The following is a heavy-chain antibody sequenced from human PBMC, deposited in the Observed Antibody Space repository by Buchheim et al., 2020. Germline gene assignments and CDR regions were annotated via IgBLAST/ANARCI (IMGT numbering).Heavy chain of an antibody. V-gene: IGHV4-59*01. J-gene: IGHJ1*01. D-gene: IGHD6-6*01. CDR1: GASISYSY. CDR3: ASTRRGSSSGAEYFQH. CDR2: IQYTGNT. Sequence: QVQLQESGPGLVKPSETLSLTCTVSGASISYSYWSWIRQPPGKGLEWIGHIQYTGNTDYNPSLRSRVTIPIDTSKNQFSLKLSSVTAADTAAYYCASTRRGSSSGAEYFQHWGQGTL.